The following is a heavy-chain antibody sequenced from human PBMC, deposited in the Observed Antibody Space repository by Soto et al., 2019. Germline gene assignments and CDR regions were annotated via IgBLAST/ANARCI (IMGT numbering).Heavy chain of an antibody. D-gene: IGHD3-3*01. CDR2: ISTHNGNT. CDR3: AREGILGLFDAYDL. Sequence: ASVKVSCKASVFTSSGISWVRQAPGQRLEWMGWISTHNGNTIYAQKFQGRVIMTMDTSATTVYMELRSLRPDDTAVYLCAREGILGLFDAYDLWGQGTMVTVSS. V-gene: IGHV1-18*04. J-gene: IGHJ3*01. CDR1: VFTSSG.